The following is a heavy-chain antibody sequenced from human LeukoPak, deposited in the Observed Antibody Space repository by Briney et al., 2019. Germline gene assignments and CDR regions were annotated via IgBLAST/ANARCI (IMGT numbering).Heavy chain of an antibody. D-gene: IGHD3-22*01. CDR1: GFTFSSYA. Sequence: GGSLRLSCAASGFTFSSYAMHWVRQAPGKGLEWVAVISYDGSNKYYADSVKGRFTISRDNSKNTLYLQMNSLRAEDTAVYYCARVAYYYDSSGYPFDYWGQGTLVTVSS. CDR3: ARVAYYYDSSGYPFDY. V-gene: IGHV3-30-3*01. J-gene: IGHJ4*02. CDR2: ISYDGSNK.